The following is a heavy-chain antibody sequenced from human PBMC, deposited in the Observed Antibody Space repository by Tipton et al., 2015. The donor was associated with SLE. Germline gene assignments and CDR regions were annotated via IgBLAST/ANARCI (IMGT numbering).Heavy chain of an antibody. D-gene: IGHD6-19*01. V-gene: IGHV1-18*01. CDR2: TSAYNGYT. CDR1: GYSFNSYG. CDR3: ARVDSSGWYSVDY. J-gene: IGHJ4*02. Sequence: QVQLVQSGAEVKKPGGSVKVSCKASGYSFNSYGISWVRQAPGQGLEWMGWTSAYNGYTNYAQNLQGRVTMTTDTSMTTAYMELKSLSSDDTAVYYCARVDSSGWYSVDYWGQGTLVTVSS.